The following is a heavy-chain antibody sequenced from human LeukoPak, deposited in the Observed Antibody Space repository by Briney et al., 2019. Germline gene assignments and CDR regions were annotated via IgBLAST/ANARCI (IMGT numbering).Heavy chain of an antibody. J-gene: IGHJ4*02. CDR3: TRLQFNRNGGGY. D-gene: IGHD1-14*01. Sequence: SETLSLTCTVSGGSISSSSYYWGWIRQPPGKGLEWIGSIYYSGSTYYNPSLKSRVTISVATSKNQFSLKLSSVTAADTAVYYCTRLQFNRNGGGYWGQGTLVTVSS. CDR2: IYYSGST. CDR1: GGSISSSSYY. V-gene: IGHV4-39*01.